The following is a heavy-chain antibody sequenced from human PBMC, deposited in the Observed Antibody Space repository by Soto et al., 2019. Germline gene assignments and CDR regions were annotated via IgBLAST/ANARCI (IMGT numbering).Heavy chain of an antibody. CDR1: GDSLSTEY. J-gene: IGHJ4*02. V-gene: IGHV4-59*08. Sequence: SETLFLTCTFSGDSLSTEYWGWIRQSPGKGLEWIGFIYYGGSTNYNPSLKSRVTISVDTPKNQFSLKLSSVTAADTAVYYCAKNWNWGSLVHWGQGTLVTVSS. D-gene: IGHD7-27*01. CDR2: IYYGGST. CDR3: AKNWNWGSLVH.